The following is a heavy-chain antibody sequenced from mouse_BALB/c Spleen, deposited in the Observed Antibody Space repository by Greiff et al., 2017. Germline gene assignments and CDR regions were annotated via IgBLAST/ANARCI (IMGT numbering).Heavy chain of an antibody. V-gene: IGHV5-6-4*01. D-gene: IGHD1-3*01. CDR1: GFTFSSYT. J-gene: IGHJ2*01. CDR3: TREGDN. Sequence: EVMLVESGGGLVKPGGSLKLSCAASGFTFSSYTMSWVRQTPEKRLEWVATISSGGSYTYYPDSVKGRFTISRDNAKNTLYLQMSSLKSEDTAMYYCTREGDNRGQGTTLTVSS. CDR2: ISSGGSYT.